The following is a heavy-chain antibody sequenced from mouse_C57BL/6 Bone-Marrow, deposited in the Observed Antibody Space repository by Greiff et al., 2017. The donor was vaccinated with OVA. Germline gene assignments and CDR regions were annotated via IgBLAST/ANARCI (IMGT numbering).Heavy chain of an antibody. CDR2: IDPNSGGT. Sequence: VQLQQSGAELVKPGASVKLSCKASGYTFTSYWMHWVKQRPGRGLEWIGRIDPNSGGTKYNEKFKSKATLTVDKPSSTAYMQLSSLTSEDSAVYYCARGGFYYYGSSYSYAMDYWGQGTSVTVSS. V-gene: IGHV1-72*01. J-gene: IGHJ4*01. D-gene: IGHD1-1*01. CDR3: ARGGFYYYGSSYSYAMDY. CDR1: GYTFTSYW.